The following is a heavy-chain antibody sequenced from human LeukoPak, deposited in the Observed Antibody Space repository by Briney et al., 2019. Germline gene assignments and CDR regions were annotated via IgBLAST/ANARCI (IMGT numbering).Heavy chain of an antibody. CDR3: ARLQWQPPDY. CDR1: GLSISNYW. V-gene: IGHV3-7*03. D-gene: IGHD6-19*01. CDR2: IKQDGSEK. J-gene: IGHJ4*02. Sequence: GGSLRLSCAASGLSISNYWMSWFRLAPGKGPEWVANIKQDGSEKYHVDSVKGRFTVSRDNANNLLYLQMNSLRVEDTAVYYCARLQWQPPDYWGQGTLVIVSS.